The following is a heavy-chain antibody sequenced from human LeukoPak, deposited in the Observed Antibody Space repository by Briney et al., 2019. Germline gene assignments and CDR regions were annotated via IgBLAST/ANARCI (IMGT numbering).Heavy chain of an antibody. Sequence: GESLKISCKGSGYSFTSYWIGWVRQMPGKGLEWMGIIYPGDSDTRYGPSFQGQVTISADKSISTAYLQWSSLKASDTAMYYCARLGSVAARPNWFDPWGQGTLVTVSS. J-gene: IGHJ5*02. CDR3: ARLGSVAARPNWFDP. V-gene: IGHV5-51*01. D-gene: IGHD6-6*01. CDR1: GYSFTSYW. CDR2: IYPGDSDT.